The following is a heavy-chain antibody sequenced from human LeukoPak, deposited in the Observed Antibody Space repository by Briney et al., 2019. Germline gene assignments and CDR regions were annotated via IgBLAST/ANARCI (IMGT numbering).Heavy chain of an antibody. V-gene: IGHV3-23*01. D-gene: IGHD2-2*01. Sequence: TGGSLRLSCAASGFTFGSYAMSWVRQAPGKGLEWVSVLSHTGASTYYADSVKGRFTISRDNSKNTLYLQMNSLRVEDTAVYYCARDGSSTCGMDVWGQGTTVTVSS. J-gene: IGHJ6*02. CDR1: GFTFGSYA. CDR3: ARDGSSTCGMDV. CDR2: LSHTGAST.